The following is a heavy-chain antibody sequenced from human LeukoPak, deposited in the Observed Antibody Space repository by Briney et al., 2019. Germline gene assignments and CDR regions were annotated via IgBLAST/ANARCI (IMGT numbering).Heavy chain of an antibody. Sequence: GGSLRLSCAASGFTFSSYSMNWVRQAPGKGLEWVSYISSSSSTIYYADSVKGRFTISRDNAKNSLYLQMNSLRAEDTAVYYCARDDLGIDYWGQGTLVTVSS. J-gene: IGHJ4*02. D-gene: IGHD7-27*01. CDR1: GFTFSSYS. CDR3: ARDDLGIDY. V-gene: IGHV3-48*01. CDR2: ISSSSSTI.